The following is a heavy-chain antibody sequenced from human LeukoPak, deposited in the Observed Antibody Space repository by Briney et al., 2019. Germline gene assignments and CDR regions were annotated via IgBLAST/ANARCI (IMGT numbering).Heavy chain of an antibody. J-gene: IGHJ6*02. CDR3: ARLFSWGTMVRGVITGMDV. V-gene: IGHV4-31*03. Sequence: SETLSLTCTVSGGSISSGGYYWSWIRQHPGKGLEWIGYIYYSGSTYYNPSLKSRVTISVDTSKNQFSLKLSSVTAADTAVYYCARLFSWGTMVRGVITGMDVWGQGTTVTVSS. CDR1: GGSISSGGYY. D-gene: IGHD3-10*01. CDR2: IYYSGST.